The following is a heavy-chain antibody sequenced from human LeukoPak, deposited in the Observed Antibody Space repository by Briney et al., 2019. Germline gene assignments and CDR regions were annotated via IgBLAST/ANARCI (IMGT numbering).Heavy chain of an antibody. V-gene: IGHV4-4*07. CDR2: IYTSGST. CDR3: ARDNYYEGAFDV. Sequence: SETLSLTCTVSGGSISGYYWSWIRQPAGKGLEWIGRIYTSGSTNYNPSLKSRVTISLDASKNQFSLNLSSVTAADTAVYYCARDNYYEGAFDVWGQGTMVTVSS. D-gene: IGHD3-22*01. CDR1: GGSISGYY. J-gene: IGHJ3*01.